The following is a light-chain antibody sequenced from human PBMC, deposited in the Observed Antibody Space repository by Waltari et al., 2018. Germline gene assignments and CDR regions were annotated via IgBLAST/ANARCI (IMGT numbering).Light chain of an antibody. CDR1: QSLVRSNGDTF. CDR2: KVS. CDR3: MQSTFWPT. Sequence: DVVMTQSPLSLPVTLGQPASISCRSSQSLVRSNGDTFLTWFQPRPGQSPRRLIYKVSNRDWRIPDKFSGSGSGTDFTLKISMVEAEDVGIYYCMQSTFWPTFGQGTKVEI. J-gene: IGKJ1*01. V-gene: IGKV2-30*02.